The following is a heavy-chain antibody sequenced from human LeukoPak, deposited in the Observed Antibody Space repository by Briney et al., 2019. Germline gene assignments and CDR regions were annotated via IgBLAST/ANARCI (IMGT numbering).Heavy chain of an antibody. V-gene: IGHV3-48*03. CDR1: GFTFSSYE. Sequence: GGSLRLSCAASGFTFSSYEMNWVRQAPGKGLEWVSYISSSGSTIYYADSVKGRFTISRDNAKNSLYLQMNSLRAEDTAVYYRARDLIRGYGLDYWGQGTLVTVSS. CDR2: ISSSGSTI. J-gene: IGHJ4*02. D-gene: IGHD4-17*01. CDR3: ARDLIRGYGLDY.